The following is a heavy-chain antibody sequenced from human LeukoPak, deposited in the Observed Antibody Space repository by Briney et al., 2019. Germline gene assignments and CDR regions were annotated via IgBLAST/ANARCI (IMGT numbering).Heavy chain of an antibody. D-gene: IGHD6-19*01. CDR2: ISSSSSYI. V-gene: IGHV3-21*01. J-gene: IGHJ4*02. CDR3: ARDPSGWYYFDY. CDR1: RFTFSSYS. Sequence: GGSLRLSCAASRFTFSSYSMNWVRQAPGKGLEWVSSISSSSSYIYYADSVNGRFTISRDNAKNSLYLQMNSLRAEDTAVYYCARDPSGWYYFDYWGQGTLVTASS.